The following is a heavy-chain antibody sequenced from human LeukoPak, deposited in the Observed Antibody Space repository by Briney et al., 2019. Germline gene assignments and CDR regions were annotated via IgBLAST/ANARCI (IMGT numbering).Heavy chain of an antibody. Sequence: GASVKVSCKASVYTFTGYYMHWVRQAPGQGLEWMGRINPNSGGTNYAQKFQGRVTMTRDTSISTAYMELSRLRSDDTAVYYCASAYRNYGSGSYYNGFDPWGQGTLVTVSS. D-gene: IGHD3-10*01. V-gene: IGHV1-2*06. CDR3: ASAYRNYGSGSYYNGFDP. CDR1: VYTFTGYY. J-gene: IGHJ5*02. CDR2: INPNSGGT.